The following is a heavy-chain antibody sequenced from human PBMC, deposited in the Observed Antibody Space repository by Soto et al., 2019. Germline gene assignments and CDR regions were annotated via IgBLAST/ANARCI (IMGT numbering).Heavy chain of an antibody. CDR2: IYYSGST. CDR3: ASAQRSPTVTTYYYYCMDV. J-gene: IGHJ6*03. D-gene: IGHD4-17*01. CDR1: GGSISSGDYY. V-gene: IGHV4-30-4*01. Sequence: SETLCLTCTVSGGSISSGDYYWSWIRQPPGKGLEWIGYIYYSGSTYYNPSLKSRVTISVDTSKNQFSLKLSSVTAADTAVYYCASAQRSPTVTTYYYYCMDVWGKGTTVTVSS.